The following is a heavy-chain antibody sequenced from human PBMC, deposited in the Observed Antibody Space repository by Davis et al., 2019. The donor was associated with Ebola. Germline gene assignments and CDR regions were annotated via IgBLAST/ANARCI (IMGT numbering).Heavy chain of an antibody. Sequence: PGGSLRLSCAVYGGSFSGYYWSWIRQPPGKGLEWIGEINHSGSTNYNPSLKSRVTISVDTSKNQFSLKLSSVTAADTAVYYCASLGYCSGGSCPRGMDVWGQGTTVTVSS. CDR2: INHSGST. CDR1: GGSFSGYY. V-gene: IGHV4-34*01. CDR3: ASLGYCSGGSCPRGMDV. J-gene: IGHJ6*02. D-gene: IGHD2-15*01.